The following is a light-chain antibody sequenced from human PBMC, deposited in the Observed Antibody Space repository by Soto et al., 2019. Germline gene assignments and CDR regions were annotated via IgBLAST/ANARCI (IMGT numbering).Light chain of an antibody. J-gene: IGLJ1*01. CDR1: SSDFGGYDY. CDR3: ISYPTRSSFYV. V-gene: IGLV2-14*04. CDR2: DVS. Sequence: SIISKRKSSDFGGYDYVSWYQQYPGKAPKLMIYDVSNRPSGVSDRFSGSKSANTASLTISGLQSEDEANDYYISYPTRSSFYVFGTGTTVIVL.